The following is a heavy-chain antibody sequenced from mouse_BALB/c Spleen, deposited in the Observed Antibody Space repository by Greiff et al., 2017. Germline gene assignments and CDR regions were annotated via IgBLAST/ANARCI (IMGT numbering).Heavy chain of an antibody. CDR1: GYTFTSYW. D-gene: IGHD4-1*01. Sequence: QVQLQQPGAELVKPGASVKLSCKASGYTFTSYWMHWVKQRPGQGLEWIGEINPSNGRTNYNEKFKSKATLTVDKSSSTAYVQLSSLTSEDSAVYYCARRVTGAGWFAYWGQGTLVTVSA. J-gene: IGHJ3*01. CDR3: ARRVTGAGWFAY. CDR2: INPSNGRT. V-gene: IGHV1S81*02.